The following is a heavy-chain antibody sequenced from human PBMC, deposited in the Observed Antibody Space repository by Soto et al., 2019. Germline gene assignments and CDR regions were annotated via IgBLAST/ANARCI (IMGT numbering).Heavy chain of an antibody. V-gene: IGHV4-30-4*01. CDR1: GASISSDDYC. CDR2: IYYSGNT. Sequence: QVQLQESGPGLVKPSQTLSLTCTVSGASISSDDYCCGWIRQPPGKGLEWIGYIYYSGNTYYNPFLQKRATIPPDASNNICTLKQNSVPAANTAGYYCASPKSQMAKLYYWGQGTLVTGCS. J-gene: IGHJ4*02. CDR3: ASPKSQMAKLYY.